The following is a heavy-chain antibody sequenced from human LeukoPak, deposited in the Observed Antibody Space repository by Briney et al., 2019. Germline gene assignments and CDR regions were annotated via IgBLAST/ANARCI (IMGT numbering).Heavy chain of an antibody. CDR2: IRGNGATT. Sequence: GGSLRLSCAASGITFSSHAMTWVRQAPGKGLEWVAAIRGNGATTDYADSVKGRFTISRDNSKNTLYLQMNSLRAEDTAVYYCAKDLSSSTSCNDYWGQGTLVTVSS. V-gene: IGHV3-23*01. CDR3: AKDLSSSTSCNDY. D-gene: IGHD2-2*01. J-gene: IGHJ4*02. CDR1: GITFSSHA.